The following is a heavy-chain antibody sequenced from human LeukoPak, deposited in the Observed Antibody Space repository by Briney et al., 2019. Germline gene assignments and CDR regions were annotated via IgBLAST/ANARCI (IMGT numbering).Heavy chain of an antibody. CDR3: ARSFRRYGMDV. V-gene: IGHV3-15*05. Sequence: GGSLRLSCVASKFAFSQAWMSWVRQAPGKGLEWVGRILSESDGGTTDYAAPVKGRFTISRDNAQNSLYLQMNSLRVEDTAVYYCARSFRRYGMDVWGQGTTVTVSS. CDR2: ILSESDGGTT. CDR1: KFAFSQAW. D-gene: IGHD3-10*01. J-gene: IGHJ6*02.